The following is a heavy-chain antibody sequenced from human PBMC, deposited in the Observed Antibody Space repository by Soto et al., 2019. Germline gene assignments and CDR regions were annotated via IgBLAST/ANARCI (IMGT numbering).Heavy chain of an antibody. J-gene: IGHJ4*02. CDR2: ITDDGSTT. D-gene: IGHD3-10*01. V-gene: IGHV3-74*01. CDR3: TRGPRPTSIGTGAF. Sequence: SGFIFKMYWMHWVRQVPGQGPQWVARITDDGSTTYYAASVEGRFTISRDNAKNALYLQMTSLRPDDTAVYYCTRGPRPTSIGTGAFWGQGTLVTVSS. CDR1: GFIFKMYW.